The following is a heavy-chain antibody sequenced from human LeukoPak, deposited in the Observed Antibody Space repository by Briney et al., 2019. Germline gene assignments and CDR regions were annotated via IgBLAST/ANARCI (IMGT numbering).Heavy chain of an antibody. CDR3: ARLFPYDYGDYRLPEEVRDDAFDI. Sequence: PGRSLRLSCAASGFTFSSYGMHWVRQAPGEGLEWVAVIWYDGSNKYYADSVKGRFTISRDNSKNTLYLQMNSLRAEDTAVYYCARLFPYDYGDYRLPEEVRDDAFDIWGQGTMVTVSS. V-gene: IGHV3-33*01. D-gene: IGHD4-17*01. J-gene: IGHJ3*02. CDR2: IWYDGSNK. CDR1: GFTFSSYG.